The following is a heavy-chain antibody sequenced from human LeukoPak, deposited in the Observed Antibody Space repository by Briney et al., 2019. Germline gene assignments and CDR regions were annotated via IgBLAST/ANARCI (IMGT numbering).Heavy chain of an antibody. V-gene: IGHV3-30*18. J-gene: IGHJ4*02. CDR1: GFTFSSYG. CDR3: AKDDSYGLDY. D-gene: IGHD5-18*01. Sequence: GGSLRLSCAASGFTFSSYGMHWVRQAPGKGQEWVAVISYDGSNKYYADSVKGRFTISRDNSKNTLYLQMNSLRAEDTAVYYCAKDDSYGLDYWGQGTLVTVSS. CDR2: ISYDGSNK.